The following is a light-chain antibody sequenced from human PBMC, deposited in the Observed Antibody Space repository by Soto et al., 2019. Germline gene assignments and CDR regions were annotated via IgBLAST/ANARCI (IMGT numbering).Light chain of an antibody. CDR1: KVGTKG. Sequence: SSELTQPPSVSVAPGQTATVTCGGDKVGTKGVHWYQQRPGQAPVVVVYDDTDRPSGIPERFSGSSSGNTATLTITRVEAGDEADYYCQVWDRTATVVFGGGTKLTVL. CDR3: QVWDRTATVV. CDR2: DDT. J-gene: IGLJ2*01. V-gene: IGLV3-21*02.